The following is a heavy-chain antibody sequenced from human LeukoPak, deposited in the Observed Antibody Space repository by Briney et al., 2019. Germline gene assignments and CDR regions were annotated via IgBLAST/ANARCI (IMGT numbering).Heavy chain of an antibody. CDR1: GYTFTSYG. CDR2: ISAYNGNT. Sequence: GASVKVSCKASGYTFTSYGISWVRQAPGQGLEWMGRISAYNGNTNYAQKLQGRVTMTTETSTSTAYMELRSLRSDDTAVYYCARATDYYDSSGYPFDPWGQGTLVTVSS. J-gene: IGHJ5*02. D-gene: IGHD3-22*01. CDR3: ARATDYYDSSGYPFDP. V-gene: IGHV1-18*01.